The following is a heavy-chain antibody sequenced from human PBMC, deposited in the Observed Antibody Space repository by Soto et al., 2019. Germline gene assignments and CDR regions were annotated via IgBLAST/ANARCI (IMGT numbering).Heavy chain of an antibody. J-gene: IGHJ6*01. CDR2: ISPYNGNT. Sequence: QVQLVQSAGEVKKPGASAIVSCQASGYTFRNYIMAWLRQAPGQGLEWMGWISPYNGNTNYARQCRGSVTVTTDTSTSAAYLELRKLGYDDAATYYCGRYCAGNACYSSRYYAMDVWGQGTTVSVSS. CDR3: GRYCAGNACYSSRYYAMDV. V-gene: IGHV1-18*01. D-gene: IGHD2-21*02. CDR1: GYTFRNYI.